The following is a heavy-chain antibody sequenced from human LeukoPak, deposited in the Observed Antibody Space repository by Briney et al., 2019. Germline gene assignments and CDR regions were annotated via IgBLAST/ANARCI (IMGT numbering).Heavy chain of an antibody. D-gene: IGHD3-22*01. V-gene: IGHV1-69*13. J-gene: IGHJ6*02. CDR1: GYTFTSYG. CDR2: IIPIFGTA. CDR3: ALGYYDSSGSVYYYGMDV. Sequence: ASVKVSCKASGYTFTSYGISWVRQAPGQGLEWMGGIIPIFGTANYAQKFQGRVTITADESTSTAYMELSSLRSEDTAVYYCALGYYDSSGSVYYYGMDVWGQGTTVTVSS.